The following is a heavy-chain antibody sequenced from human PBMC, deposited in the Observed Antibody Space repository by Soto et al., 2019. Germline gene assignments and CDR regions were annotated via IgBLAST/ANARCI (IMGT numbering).Heavy chain of an antibody. CDR2: ISGSGGST. V-gene: IGHV3-23*01. J-gene: IGHJ4*02. CDR1: GFTFSSYA. CDR3: ANHGPGITMVGSGPFDY. Sequence: PGGSLRLSCAASGFTFSSYAMSWVRQAPGKGLEWVSAISGSGGSTYYADSVKGRFTISRDNSKNTLYLQMNSLRAEDTAVYYCANHGPGITMVGSGPFDYWGQGTLVTVSS. D-gene: IGHD3-10*01.